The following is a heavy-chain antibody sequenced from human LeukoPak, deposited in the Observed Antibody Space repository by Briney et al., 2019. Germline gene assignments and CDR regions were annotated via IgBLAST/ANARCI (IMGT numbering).Heavy chain of an antibody. J-gene: IGHJ4*02. CDR2: ISGSGGST. CDR3: ARDWNEVVFDY. Sequence: GGSLRLSCAASGFTFSSYAMSWVRQAPGKGLEWVSAISGSGGSTYYADSVKGRFTISRDNSKNTLYLQMNSLRAEDTALYYCARDWNEVVFDYWGQGTLVTVSS. D-gene: IGHD1-1*01. CDR1: GFTFSSYA. V-gene: IGHV3-23*01.